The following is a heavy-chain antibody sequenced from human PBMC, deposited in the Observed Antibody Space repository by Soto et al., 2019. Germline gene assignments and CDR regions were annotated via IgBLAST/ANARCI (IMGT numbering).Heavy chain of an antibody. J-gene: IGHJ4*02. Sequence: VQLVESGGGVVQPGRSLRLSCAASGFTFSSYAMHWVRQAPGKGLARVAVISYDGSNKYYADSVKGRFTISRNNSKNTLYLQMNSLRAEDTAVYYCSGFYYDSSGYYLFDYWGQGTLVTVSS. CDR1: GFTFSSYA. CDR2: ISYDGSNK. D-gene: IGHD3-22*01. CDR3: SGFYYDSSGYYLFDY. V-gene: IGHV3-30-3*01.